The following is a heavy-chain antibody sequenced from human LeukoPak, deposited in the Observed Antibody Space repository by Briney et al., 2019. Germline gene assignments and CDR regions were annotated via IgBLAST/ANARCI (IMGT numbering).Heavy chain of an antibody. Sequence: ASVKVSCKASGGTFSSYAISWVRQAPGQGLEWMGGIIPIFGTANYAQMFQGRVTITADESTSTAYMELSSLRSEDTAVYYCGGAYYYGSGSRDEGYYYYGMDVWGQGTTVTVSS. D-gene: IGHD3-10*01. CDR2: IIPIFGTA. CDR1: GGTFSSYA. CDR3: GGAYYYGSGSRDEGYYYYGMDV. J-gene: IGHJ6*02. V-gene: IGHV1-69*13.